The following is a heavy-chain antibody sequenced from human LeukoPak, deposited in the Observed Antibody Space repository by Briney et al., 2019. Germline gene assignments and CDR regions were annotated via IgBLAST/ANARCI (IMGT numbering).Heavy chain of an antibody. V-gene: IGHV3-48*04. CDR1: GLTFSSYA. D-gene: IGHD3-3*01. J-gene: IGHJ6*02. CDR2: ISSGSSSI. CDR3: ARDFGQSYGMDV. Sequence: PGGSLRLSCAASGLTFSSYAMDWVRQAPGKGVEWISYISSGSSSIYYADSVKGRFTIYRDNAKNSLYLQMNSLRAEDTAVYYCARDFGQSYGMDVWGQGTTVTVSS.